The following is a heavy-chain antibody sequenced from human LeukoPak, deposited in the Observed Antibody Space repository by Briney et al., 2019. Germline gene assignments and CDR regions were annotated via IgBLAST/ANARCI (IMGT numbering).Heavy chain of an antibody. V-gene: IGHV3-21*01. CDR3: ARDGYSYGYRAFDI. CDR1: GFTFSSYS. Sequence: PGGSLRLSCGASGFTFSSYSMNWVRQAPGKGLEWVSSISSSSSYIYYADSVKGRFTISRDNAKNSLYLQMNSLRAEDTAVYYCARDGYSYGYRAFDIWGQGTMVTVSS. J-gene: IGHJ3*02. D-gene: IGHD5-18*01. CDR2: ISSSSSYI.